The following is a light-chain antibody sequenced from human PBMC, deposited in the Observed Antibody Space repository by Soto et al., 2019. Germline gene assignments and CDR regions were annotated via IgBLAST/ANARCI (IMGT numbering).Light chain of an antibody. J-gene: IGLJ3*02. CDR2: EVS. Sequence: QSVLTQPPSASGSPGQSVTISCTGTSSDVGGYNYVSWYQQHPGKAPKLMIYEVSKRPSGVPDRFSGSKSGDPASLTVSGLQVEDEADYYCSSYAGSNNMVFGGGTKLTVL. V-gene: IGLV2-8*01. CDR1: SSDVGGYNY. CDR3: SSYAGSNNMV.